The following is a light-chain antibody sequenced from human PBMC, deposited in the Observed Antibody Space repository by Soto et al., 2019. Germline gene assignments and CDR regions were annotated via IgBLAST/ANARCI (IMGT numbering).Light chain of an antibody. J-gene: IGLJ1*01. CDR1: SSDIGSYDH. V-gene: IGLV2-14*01. CDR3: ASLTTTNFV. Sequence: QSVLTQPASVSGSPGQSITISCSGTSSDIGSYDHVSWYQHLPDKAPKLIISEVTNRPSGVSDRFSGSKSGNTASLTISGLQAEDEADYYCASLTTTNFVFGSGTKVTVL. CDR2: EVT.